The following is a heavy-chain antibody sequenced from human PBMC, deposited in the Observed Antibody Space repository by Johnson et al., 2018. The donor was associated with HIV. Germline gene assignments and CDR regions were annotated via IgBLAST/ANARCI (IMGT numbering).Heavy chain of an antibody. D-gene: IGHD6-6*01. Sequence: VQLVESGGRVVQPGGSLRLSCAASGFSFSSYGMHWVRQAPGKGLEWVTSINQDGSEIFYVDAVKGRFTISRDNSRNSLYLQMNSLRAEDTALYYCAKDTTSSSPWGAFDIWGQGTMVTVSS. J-gene: IGHJ3*02. V-gene: IGHV3-7*03. CDR2: INQDGSEI. CDR3: AKDTTSSSPWGAFDI. CDR1: GFSFSSYG.